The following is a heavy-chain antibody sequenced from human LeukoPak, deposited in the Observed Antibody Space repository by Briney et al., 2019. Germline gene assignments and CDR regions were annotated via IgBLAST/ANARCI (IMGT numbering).Heavy chain of an antibody. Sequence: SETLSLTCTVSGGSISSSSYYWGWIRQPPGKGLEWIGSIYYSGSTYYNPSLKSRVTISVDTSKNQFSLKLSSVTAADTAVYYCARHWTKSTDNWFDPWGQGTLVTVSS. CDR1: GGSISSSSYY. J-gene: IGHJ5*02. CDR3: ARHWTKSTDNWFDP. D-gene: IGHD3/OR15-3a*01. V-gene: IGHV4-39*01. CDR2: IYYSGST.